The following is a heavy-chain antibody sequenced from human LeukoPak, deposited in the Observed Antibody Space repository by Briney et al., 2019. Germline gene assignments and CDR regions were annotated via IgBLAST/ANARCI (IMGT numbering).Heavy chain of an antibody. V-gene: IGHV4-39*01. J-gene: IGHJ4*02. Sequence: SETLSLTCTVSGGSISSSSYYWGWIRQPPGKGLEWIGSIYYSGSTYYNPSLKSRVTISVDTSKNQFSLKLSSVTAADTAVYYCARYTAMARGFDYWGQGTLVTVSS. D-gene: IGHD5-18*01. CDR1: GGSISSSSYY. CDR3: ARYTAMARGFDY. CDR2: IYYSGST.